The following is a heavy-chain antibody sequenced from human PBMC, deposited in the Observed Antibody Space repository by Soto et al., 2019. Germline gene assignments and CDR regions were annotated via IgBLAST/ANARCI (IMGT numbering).Heavy chain of an antibody. CDR1: GFTFSSYG. Sequence: PGGSLRLSCAASGFTFSSYGMHWVRQAPGKELEWVAVIWYDGSNKYYADSVKGRFTISRDNSKNTLYLQMNSLRAEDTAVYYCARDAGFGYGRHMDVWGKGTTVTVSS. D-gene: IGHD5-12*01. V-gene: IGHV3-33*01. CDR3: ARDAGFGYGRHMDV. CDR2: IWYDGSNK. J-gene: IGHJ6*03.